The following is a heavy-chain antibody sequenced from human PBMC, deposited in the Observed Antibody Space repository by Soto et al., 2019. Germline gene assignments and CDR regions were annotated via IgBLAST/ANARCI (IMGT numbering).Heavy chain of an antibody. D-gene: IGHD2-15*01. CDR3: ARILGYCSGGSCSYYLTEYSGYDHDAFDI. Sequence: SETLSLTCTVSGGSISSSSYYWGWIRQPPGKGLEWIGSIYYSGSTYYNPSLKSRVTISVDTSKNQFSLKLSSVTAADTAVYYCARILGYCSGGSCSYYLTEYSGYDHDAFDIWGQGTMVTVSS. V-gene: IGHV4-39*01. CDR1: GGSISSSSYY. CDR2: IYYSGST. J-gene: IGHJ3*02.